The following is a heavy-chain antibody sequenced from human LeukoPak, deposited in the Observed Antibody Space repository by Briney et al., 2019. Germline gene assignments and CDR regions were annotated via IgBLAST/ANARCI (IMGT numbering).Heavy chain of an antibody. D-gene: IGHD6-6*01. CDR2: IYYSGST. CDR1: GGSISSGDYY. Sequence: SETLSLTCTVSGGSISSGDYYWRWVRQPPGKGMEWVGYIYYSGSTYYKPSLKSRVNISVDTSKNQFSLKLSSVTAADTAVYYCARVPFSRTFDYWGQGTLVTVSS. CDR3: ARVPFSRTFDY. J-gene: IGHJ4*02. V-gene: IGHV4-30-4*08.